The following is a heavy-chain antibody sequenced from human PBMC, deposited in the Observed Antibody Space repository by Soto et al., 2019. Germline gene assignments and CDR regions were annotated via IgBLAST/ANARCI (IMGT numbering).Heavy chain of an antibody. V-gene: IGHV4-59*01. CDR1: GGSISSYY. Sequence: SETLSLTCTVSGGSISSYYWSWIRQPPGKGLEWIGYIYYSGSTNYNPSLKSRVTISVDTSKNQFSLKLSSVTAADTAVYYCAAQTYYYDSSGYYSGAFDIWGQGTMVTVSS. J-gene: IGHJ3*02. D-gene: IGHD3-22*01. CDR3: AAQTYYYDSSGYYSGAFDI. CDR2: IYYSGST.